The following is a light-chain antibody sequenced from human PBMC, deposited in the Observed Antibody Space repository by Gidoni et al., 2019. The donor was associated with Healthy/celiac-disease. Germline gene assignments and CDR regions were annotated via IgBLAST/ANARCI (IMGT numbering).Light chain of an antibody. CDR1: QGISSY. CDR2: PAS. Sequence: AIRIAQPPSSLSASTGDRVTITFRASQGISSYLAWYQQKPGKAPKLLIYPASTLQSGVPSRFSGSGSGTDFTLTISCLQSEDFATYYCQQYYSYLLTFGGGTKVEIK. J-gene: IGKJ4*01. CDR3: QQYYSYLLT. V-gene: IGKV1-8*01.